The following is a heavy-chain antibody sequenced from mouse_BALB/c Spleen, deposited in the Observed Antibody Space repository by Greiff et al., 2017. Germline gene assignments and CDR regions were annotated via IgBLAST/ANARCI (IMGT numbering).Heavy chain of an antibody. CDR3: ARRGYDWYFDV. V-gene: IGHV1-39*01. D-gene: IGHD2-2*01. CDR1: GYSFTGYY. CDR2: IDPYYGGT. J-gene: IGHJ1*01. Sequence: EVQGVESGPELVKPGASVKISCKASGYSFTGYYMNWVKQSNGKSLEWIGNIDPYYGGTSCNQKFKGKATLTVDKSSSTAYMQLKSLTSEDSAVYYCARRGYDWYFDVWGEGTTVTVSS.